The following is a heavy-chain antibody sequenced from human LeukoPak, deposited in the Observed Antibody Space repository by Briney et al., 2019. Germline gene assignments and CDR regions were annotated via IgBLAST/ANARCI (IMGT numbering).Heavy chain of an antibody. CDR2: IYYSGST. CDR1: GGSISSGDYY. J-gene: IGHJ5*02. Sequence: SQTLSLTCTVSGGSISSGDYYWSWIRQPPGKGLEWIGDIYYSGSTYYNPSLKSRVTISVDTSKNQFSLKLSSVTAADTAVYYCARTDIVVVPAAISWFDPWGQGTLVTVSS. CDR3: ARTDIVVVPAAISWFDP. V-gene: IGHV4-30-4*08. D-gene: IGHD2-2*02.